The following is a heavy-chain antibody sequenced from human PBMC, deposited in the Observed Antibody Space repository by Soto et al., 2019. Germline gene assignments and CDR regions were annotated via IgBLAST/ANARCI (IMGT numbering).Heavy chain of an antibody. J-gene: IGHJ6*01. V-gene: IGHV3-11*06. CDR3: ARDSSRRGYSGHYYEAYFYYGMDV. Sequence: VGSLRLSCAASGFIFSDYYMSWIRQAPGKGLEWVSYISSSSSYRNYADSVEGRFTISRDNAKNTLFLQMNSLRDEDTAVYYCARDSSRRGYSGHYYEAYFYYGMDVWGQGTTVTVSS. D-gene: IGHD5-12*01. CDR1: GFIFSDYY. CDR2: ISSSSSYR.